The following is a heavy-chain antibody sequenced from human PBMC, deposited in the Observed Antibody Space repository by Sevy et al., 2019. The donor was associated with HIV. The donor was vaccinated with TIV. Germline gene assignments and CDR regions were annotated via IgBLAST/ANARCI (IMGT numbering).Heavy chain of an antibody. CDR3: AKDASIAVAGTLTPATWKYFQH. V-gene: IGHV3-23*01. CDR1: GFTFSSYA. Sequence: GGCLRLSCAASGFTFSSYAMNWVRQAPGKGLEWVSAICGSGGSTYYADSVKGRFTISRDNSKNTLYLQMNSLRAEDTDVYYCAKDASIAVAGTLTPATWKYFQHWGQGTLVTVSS. CDR2: ICGSGGST. D-gene: IGHD6-13*01. J-gene: IGHJ1*01.